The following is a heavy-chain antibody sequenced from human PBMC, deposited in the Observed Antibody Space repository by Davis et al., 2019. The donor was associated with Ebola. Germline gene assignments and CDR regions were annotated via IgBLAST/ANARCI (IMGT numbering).Heavy chain of an antibody. CDR3: ARTLGLAFDI. Sequence: GESLKISCAASGFTFSSYGMHWVRQAPGKGLEWVAVISYDGSNKYYADSVKGRFTISRDNSKNTLYLQMNSLRAEDTAVYYCARTLGLAFDIWGQGTMVTVSS. V-gene: IGHV3-30*03. CDR2: ISYDGSNK. J-gene: IGHJ3*02. CDR1: GFTFSSYG. D-gene: IGHD7-27*01.